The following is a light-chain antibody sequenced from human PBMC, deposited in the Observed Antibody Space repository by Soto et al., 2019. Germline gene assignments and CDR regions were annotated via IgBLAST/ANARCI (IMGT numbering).Light chain of an antibody. V-gene: IGLV1-51*01. CDR2: DNN. Sequence: QSMLTQPPSVSAAPGQQVTISCSASSSNIGNNFISWYQHLPGAAPKLLIYDNNKRPSGIPDRFSGSKSGTSATLGITGLQTGDEAEYYCGTWDRSLSTVLFGAGTKLTVL. CDR3: GTWDRSLSTVL. CDR1: SSNIGNNF. J-gene: IGLJ2*01.